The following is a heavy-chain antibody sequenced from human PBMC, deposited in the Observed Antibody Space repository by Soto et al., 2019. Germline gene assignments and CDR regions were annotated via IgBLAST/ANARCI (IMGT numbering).Heavy chain of an antibody. CDR3: ARRYCSNKNCYVAMDV. J-gene: IGHJ6*02. Sequence: GESLKISCKGSGYSFTSYWMNWVRHMPGKGPEWVGRIDPSDSYTKYSPSPQGHATMSVDKSISTAYLQWSSLKASDTAMYYCARRYCSNKNCYVAMDVWGQGTTVTVSS. CDR2: IDPSDSYT. D-gene: IGHD2-2*01. CDR1: GYSFTSYW. V-gene: IGHV5-10-1*01.